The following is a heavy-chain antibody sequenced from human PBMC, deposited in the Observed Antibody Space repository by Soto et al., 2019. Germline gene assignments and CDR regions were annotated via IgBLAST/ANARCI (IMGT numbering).Heavy chain of an antibody. CDR1: GFTFSSYS. CDR3: ARDSQIGGFDY. V-gene: IGHV3-21*01. D-gene: IGHD2-15*01. CDR2: ISSSSSYI. J-gene: IGHJ4*02. Sequence: GGSLRLSCAASGFTFSSYSMNWVRQAPGKGLEWVSSISSSSSYIYYVDSVKGRFTISRDNAKNSLYLQMNSLRAEDTAVYYCARDSQIGGFDYWGQGTLVTVSS.